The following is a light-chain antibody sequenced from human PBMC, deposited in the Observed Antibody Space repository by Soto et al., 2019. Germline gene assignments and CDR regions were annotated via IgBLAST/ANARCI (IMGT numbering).Light chain of an antibody. CDR1: QDISNY. V-gene: IGKV1-33*01. CDR2: DAS. CDR3: QQFDNLPLT. J-gene: IGKJ4*01. Sequence: DIQMTQSPSSLSASVGDRVTITCQASQDISNYLNWYQQKPGKAPKILIYDASVLEAGVPSRFSGGGSGTHFTLTISSLQAEDVATCYCQQFDNLPLTFGGGTKVEIK.